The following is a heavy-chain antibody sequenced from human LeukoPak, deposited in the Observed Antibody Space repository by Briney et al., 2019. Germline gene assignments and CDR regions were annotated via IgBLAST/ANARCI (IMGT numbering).Heavy chain of an antibody. D-gene: IGHD3-22*01. J-gene: IGHJ4*02. Sequence: GGSLRLSCAASGFTFSDYYMSWIRQAPGKGLEWVSYISSSGSTIYYADSVKGRFTISRDNAKNSLYLQMNSLRAEDTAVYYCARGPNYYDRSGYFGYFDYWGQGTLGTVSS. CDR1: GFTFSDYY. V-gene: IGHV3-11*01. CDR2: ISSSGSTI. CDR3: ARGPNYYDRSGYFGYFDY.